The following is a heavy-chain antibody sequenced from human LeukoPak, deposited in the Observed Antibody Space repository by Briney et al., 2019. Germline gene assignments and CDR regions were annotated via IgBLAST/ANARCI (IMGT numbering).Heavy chain of an antibody. V-gene: IGHV3-23*01. Sequence: GGSLRLSCAASGFTFSSYSMNWVRQAPGKGLEWVSLISGSGGGTYYADSVKGRFTISRDNSKNTLYLQMNSLRAEDMAVYYCARDYYGSGSPSQGGYWGQGTLVTVSS. CDR1: GFTFSSYS. CDR2: ISGSGGGT. J-gene: IGHJ4*02. CDR3: ARDYYGSGSPSQGGY. D-gene: IGHD3-10*01.